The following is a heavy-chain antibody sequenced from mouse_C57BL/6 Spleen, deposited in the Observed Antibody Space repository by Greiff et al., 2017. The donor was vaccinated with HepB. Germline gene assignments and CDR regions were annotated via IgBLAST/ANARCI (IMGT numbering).Heavy chain of an antibody. V-gene: IGHV1-82*01. Sequence: QVQLQQSGPELVKPGASVKISCKASGYAFSSSWMNWVKQRPGKGLEWIGRIYPGDGDTNYNGKLKGKATLTADKSSSTAYMQLSSLTSEDSAVYFCARCYDYDGGFAYWGQGTLVTVSA. CDR1: GYAFSSSW. CDR3: ARCYDYDGGFAY. CDR2: IYPGDGDT. D-gene: IGHD2-4*01. J-gene: IGHJ3*01.